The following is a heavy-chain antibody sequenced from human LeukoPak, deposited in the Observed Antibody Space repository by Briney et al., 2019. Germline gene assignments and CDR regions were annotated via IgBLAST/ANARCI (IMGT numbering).Heavy chain of an antibody. J-gene: IGHJ4*02. CDR3: ASTWSEVVTARPGGPQPYYFDY. CDR2: IYITGST. CDR1: GGSIINYY. Sequence: PSETLSLTCTVSGGSIINYYWSWIRQSAGKGLEWLGRIYITGSTNYNPSLKSRVTISVDTSKNQFSLKLSSVTAADTAVYYCASTWSEVVTARPGGPQPYYFDYWGQGTLVTVSS. D-gene: IGHD2-21*02. V-gene: IGHV4-4*07.